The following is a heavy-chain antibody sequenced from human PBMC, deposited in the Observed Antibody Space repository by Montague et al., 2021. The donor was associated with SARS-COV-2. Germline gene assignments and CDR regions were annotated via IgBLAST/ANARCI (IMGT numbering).Heavy chain of an antibody. Sequence: SLRLSCAASGFIFSGYEMNWVRQAPGKGLEWVSYISNSGRTIYNADSVEGRFTISRDNAKNSPYLQLTSLRAEDTAVYYCARSSSGYDSEFDFWGQGILVTVSS. D-gene: IGHD5-12*01. CDR1: GFIFSGYE. CDR2: ISNSGRTI. J-gene: IGHJ4*02. V-gene: IGHV3-48*03. CDR3: ARSSSGYDSEFDF.